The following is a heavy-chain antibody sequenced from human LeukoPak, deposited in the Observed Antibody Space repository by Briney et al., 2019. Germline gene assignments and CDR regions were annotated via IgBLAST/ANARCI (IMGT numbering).Heavy chain of an antibody. D-gene: IGHD3-10*01. CDR3: ARDRYYSSGSYDY. CDR1: GCTFTNYT. CDR2: IIPIFGTA. V-gene: IGHV1-69*13. Sequence: SVKVSFRASGCTFTNYTISGVRQAPGQGLEWMGGIIPIFGTANYAQKFQGRVTITADESTSTAYMELSRLRSEDTAVYYCARDRYYSSGSYDYWGQGTLVSVSS. J-gene: IGHJ4*02.